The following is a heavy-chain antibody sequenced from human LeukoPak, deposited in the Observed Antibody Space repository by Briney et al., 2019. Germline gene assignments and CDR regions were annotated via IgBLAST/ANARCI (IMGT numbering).Heavy chain of an antibody. CDR3: ATSTSTYGFPVNFDY. Sequence: PSQTLSLTCTVSGASISSYYWSWIRQPPGKGLEWIGYIYYSGNTNYNPSLKSRVTISVDTSKNQFSLKLSSVAAADTALYYCATSTSTYGFPVNFDYWGQGTLVTVSS. CDR2: IYYSGNT. CDR1: GASISSYY. J-gene: IGHJ4*02. D-gene: IGHD3-10*01. V-gene: IGHV4-59*01.